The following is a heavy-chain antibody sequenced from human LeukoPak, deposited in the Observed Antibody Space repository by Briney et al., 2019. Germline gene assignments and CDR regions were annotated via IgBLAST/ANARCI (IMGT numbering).Heavy chain of an antibody. D-gene: IGHD4-17*01. CDR1: GFTFSSYS. J-gene: IGHJ5*02. CDR3: ARDRSVFYGDYGVPWFDP. Sequence: PGGSLRLSCAASGFTFSSYSMNWVRQAPGKGLEWVSSISSSSRYIYYADSVKGRFTISRDNAKNSLYVQMNSLRAADTAVYYCARDRSVFYGDYGVPWFDPWGQGTLVTVSS. CDR2: ISSSSRYI. V-gene: IGHV3-21*01.